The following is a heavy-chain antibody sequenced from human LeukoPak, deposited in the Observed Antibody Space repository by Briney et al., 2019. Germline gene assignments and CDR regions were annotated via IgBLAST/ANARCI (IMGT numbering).Heavy chain of an antibody. V-gene: IGHV3-23*01. D-gene: IGHD3-10*01. CDR2: ISGSGGST. CDR1: GFTFSSYA. Sequence: GGSLRLSCAASGFTFSSYAMSSVRQAPGKGLEWVSAISGSGGSTYYADSVKGRFTISRDNSKNTLYLQMNSLRAEDTAVYYCAKGIWFGELFPIDPWGQGTLVTVSS. J-gene: IGHJ5*02. CDR3: AKGIWFGELFPIDP.